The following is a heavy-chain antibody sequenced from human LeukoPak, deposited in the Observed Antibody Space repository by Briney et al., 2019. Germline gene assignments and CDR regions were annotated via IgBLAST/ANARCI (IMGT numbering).Heavy chain of an antibody. CDR1: GGSVSSGSYY. CDR3: ARLPLSMSGYPPDY. V-gene: IGHV4-61*01. J-gene: IGHJ4*02. CDR2: IYYSGST. D-gene: IGHD3-3*01. Sequence: PSETLSLTCTVSGGSVSSGSYYWNWIRQPPGKVLEWIGYIYYSGSTNYNPSLKSRVTMSADTSKNQFSLNLSSVTAADTAVYYCARLPLSMSGYPPDYWGQGTLVIVSS.